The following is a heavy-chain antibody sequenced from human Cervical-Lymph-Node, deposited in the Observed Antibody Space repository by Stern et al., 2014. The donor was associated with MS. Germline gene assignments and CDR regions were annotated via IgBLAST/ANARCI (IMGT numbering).Heavy chain of an antibody. J-gene: IGHJ4*02. CDR1: GYSFTIYY. CDR3: ARHVQGFDY. V-gene: IGHV5-51*04. Sequence: EVQLVESGAEVKKPGESLKISCKLSGYSFTIYYIAWVRQMPGKGLEWMGVIYPYDSDTTYSPSFQGQVTISAEKPITTAYLQWSSLRASDTAMYYCARHVQGFDYWGQGTLVTVSS. CDR2: IYPYDSDT.